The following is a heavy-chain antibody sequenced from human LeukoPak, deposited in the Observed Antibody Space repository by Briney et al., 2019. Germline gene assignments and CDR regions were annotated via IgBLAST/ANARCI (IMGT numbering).Heavy chain of an antibody. CDR3: ARDGGEGIYDYVWGVDY. D-gene: IGHD3-16*01. CDR2: ISYDGSNK. J-gene: IGHJ4*02. V-gene: IGHV3-30*04. Sequence: GRSLRLSCAASGFTFSSYAMHWVRQAPGKGLEWVAVISYDGSNKYYADSVKGRLTISRDNSKNTLYLQMNSLRAEDTAVYYCARDGGEGIYDYVWGVDYWGQGTLVTVSS. CDR1: GFTFSSYA.